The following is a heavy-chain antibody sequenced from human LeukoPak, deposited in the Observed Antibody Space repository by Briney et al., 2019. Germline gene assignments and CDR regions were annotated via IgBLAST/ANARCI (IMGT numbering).Heavy chain of an antibody. V-gene: IGHV3-30*04. Sequence: GGSLRLSCAASGFTFSSYAMHWVRQAPGKGLEWVAVISYDGSNKYYADSVKGRFTISRDNAKNSLYLQMNSPRAEDTAVYYCARDYYFDYWGQGTLVTVSS. J-gene: IGHJ4*02. CDR2: ISYDGSNK. CDR1: GFTFSSYA. CDR3: ARDYYFDY.